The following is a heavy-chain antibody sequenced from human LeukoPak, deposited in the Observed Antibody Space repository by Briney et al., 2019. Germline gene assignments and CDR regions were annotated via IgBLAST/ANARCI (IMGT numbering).Heavy chain of an antibody. CDR3: ATGIVVVDY. Sequence: ASVKVSCKASGYTFTSYAMHWVRQAPGQRLEWMGWINAGNGNTKYSQKFQGRVTMTEDTSTDTAYMELSSLRSEDTAVYYCATGIVVVDYWGQGTLVTVSS. CDR2: INAGNGNT. J-gene: IGHJ4*02. D-gene: IGHD2-2*01. V-gene: IGHV1-3*01. CDR1: GYTFTSYA.